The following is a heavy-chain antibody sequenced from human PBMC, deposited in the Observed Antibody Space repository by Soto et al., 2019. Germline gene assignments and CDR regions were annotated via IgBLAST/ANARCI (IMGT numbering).Heavy chain of an antibody. V-gene: IGHV5-51*01. CDR2: IYPGDSDT. D-gene: IGHD3-10*01. CDR3: ARGYYDSGHGYDL. CDR1: GYSFTSYW. J-gene: IGHJ5*02. Sequence: GESLKISCKASGYSFTSYWIGWVRQMPGKGLEWMGIIYPGDSDTRYSPSFQGQVTISADQSISTVYLQWTSLKASDTAMYYCARGYYDSGHGYDLWGQGTLVTVSS.